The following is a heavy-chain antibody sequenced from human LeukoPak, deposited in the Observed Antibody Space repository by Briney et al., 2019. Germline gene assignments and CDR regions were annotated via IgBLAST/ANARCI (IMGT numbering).Heavy chain of an antibody. CDR2: ISAYNGNT. J-gene: IGHJ6*03. CDR1: GYTFTSYG. Sequence: ASVKVSCKASGYTFTSYGISWVRLAPGQGLEWMGWISAYNGNTNYAQKLQGRVTMTTDTSTSTAYMELRSLRSDDTAVYYCARAGRGLRFYYYYYMDVWGKGTTVTVSS. CDR3: ARAGRGLRFYYYYYMDV. V-gene: IGHV1-18*01. D-gene: IGHD3-3*01.